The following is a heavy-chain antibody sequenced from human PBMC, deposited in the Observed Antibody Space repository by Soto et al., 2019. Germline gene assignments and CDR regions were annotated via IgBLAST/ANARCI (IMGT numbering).Heavy chain of an antibody. Sequence: SVKVSCKASGFTFTSSAVQWVRQARGQRLEWIGWIVVGSGNTNYAQKFQERVTITRDMSTSTAYMELSSLRSEDTAVYYCAADQRSYYGSSGYWGQGTLVTVSS. CDR3: AADQRSYYGSSGY. CDR2: IVVGSGNT. J-gene: IGHJ4*02. CDR1: GFTFTSSA. D-gene: IGHD1-26*01. V-gene: IGHV1-58*01.